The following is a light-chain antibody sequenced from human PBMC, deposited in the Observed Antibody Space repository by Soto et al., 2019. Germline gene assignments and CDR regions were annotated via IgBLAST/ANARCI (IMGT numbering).Light chain of an antibody. CDR3: QQRSEWPIT. J-gene: IGKJ5*01. Sequence: EILFTQSPATLSVSPGERAALSCRASQNIDTYLAWYQQKPGQAPRLFIYDASNRATGVPARFSGSGSGTDFTLTISSLEPEDFAVYYGQQRSEWPITFGQGTRLEIK. CDR1: QNIDTY. V-gene: IGKV3-11*01. CDR2: DAS.